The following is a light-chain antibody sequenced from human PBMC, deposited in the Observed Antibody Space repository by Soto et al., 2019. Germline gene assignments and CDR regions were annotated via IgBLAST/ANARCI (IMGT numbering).Light chain of an antibody. J-gene: IGKJ4*01. CDR3: QQANNMPLT. Sequence: DVHFTQSPSSVSASVGDRVTSTCRASQGVNTWLAWYQKKPGKAPRLLIYGASSLQSGVPLRFSGSGSGTDFTLTISSLQPEDVGHYYCQQANNMPLTFGGGTKVDIK. CDR2: GAS. CDR1: QGVNTW. V-gene: IGKV1-12*01.